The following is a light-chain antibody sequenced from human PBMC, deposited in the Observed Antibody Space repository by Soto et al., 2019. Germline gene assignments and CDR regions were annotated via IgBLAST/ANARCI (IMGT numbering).Light chain of an antibody. Sequence: EIVMTQSPATLSVSPGGRATLSCRASQSVSSYLAWYQQRPGQPPRLLIYRASTRATGIPARFSGSGSGTEFSLTISSLQSEAFAVYYCQQYSTWPPRYTFGQGTKLEI. CDR3: QQYSTWPPRYT. V-gene: IGKV3-15*01. J-gene: IGKJ2*01. CDR2: RAS. CDR1: QSVSSY.